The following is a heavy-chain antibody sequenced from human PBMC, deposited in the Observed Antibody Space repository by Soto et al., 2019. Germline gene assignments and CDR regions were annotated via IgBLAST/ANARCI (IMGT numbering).Heavy chain of an antibody. CDR3: ARSPSVATIPFFDY. Sequence: SETLSLTCTVSGGSISSGGYYWSWIRQHPGKGLEWIGYIYYSGSTYYNPSLKSRVTISVDTSKNQFSLKLSSVTAADTAVYYCARSPSVATIPFFDYWGQGTLVTVSS. CDR2: IYYSGST. J-gene: IGHJ4*02. CDR1: GGSISSGGYY. D-gene: IGHD5-12*01. V-gene: IGHV4-31*03.